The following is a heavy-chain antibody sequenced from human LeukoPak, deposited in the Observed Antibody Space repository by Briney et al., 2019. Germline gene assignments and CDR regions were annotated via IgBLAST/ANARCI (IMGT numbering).Heavy chain of an antibody. Sequence: SVKVSCKASGYTFSSYAISWVRQAPGQGLEWMGRIIPIFGTANYAQKFQGRVTITTDESTSTAYMELSSLRSEDTAVYYCARIGMATTRGYYWGQGTLVTVSS. CDR2: IIPIFGTA. V-gene: IGHV1-69*05. J-gene: IGHJ4*02. CDR3: ARIGMATTRGYY. CDR1: GYTFSSYA. D-gene: IGHD5-24*01.